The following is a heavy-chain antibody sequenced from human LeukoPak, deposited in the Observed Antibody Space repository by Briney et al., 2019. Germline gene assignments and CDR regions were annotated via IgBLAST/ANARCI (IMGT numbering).Heavy chain of an antibody. CDR3: GRVELGYFDY. D-gene: IGHD3-3*02. CDR2: ISAYNGDT. J-gene: IGHJ4*02. CDR1: VYKLASYG. V-gene: IGHV1-18*04. Sequence: ASVNVSFKASVYKLASYGIGWVRQAPGRGREWVGWISAYNGDTKYADKVQGRLTMTTDISTTTAYMDLRSLRSDDTAVYYCGRVELGYFDYWGQGTLVTVSS.